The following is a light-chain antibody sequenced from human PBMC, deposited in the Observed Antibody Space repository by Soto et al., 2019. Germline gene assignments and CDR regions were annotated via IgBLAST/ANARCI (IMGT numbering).Light chain of an antibody. CDR3: VSYTDTDTLV. Sequence: QSALTQPASVSGSRGQSITISCVGRNTDVGQDKSVSWYQQGPGKAPKLLIFEVTNRPSGVSSRFSGSRSGNTASLTISGLQPDDEGVYFCVSYTDTDTLVFGTGTKLTVL. CDR2: EVT. V-gene: IGLV2-14*01. J-gene: IGLJ1*01. CDR1: NTDVGQDKS.